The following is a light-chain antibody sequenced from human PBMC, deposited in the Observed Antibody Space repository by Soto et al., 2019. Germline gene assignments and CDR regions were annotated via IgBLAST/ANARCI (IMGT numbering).Light chain of an antibody. CDR3: CSYAGSYTFV. J-gene: IGLJ2*01. Sequence: QSALTQPRSVSGSPGQSVTISCTGTSSDVGDYNYVSWYQQHPGKAPKVMIYDVSKRPSGVPDRFSGSKSGNTASLTISGLQAEDEADYYCCSYAGSYTFVFGGGTKLTVL. CDR1: SSDVGDYNY. CDR2: DVS. V-gene: IGLV2-11*01.